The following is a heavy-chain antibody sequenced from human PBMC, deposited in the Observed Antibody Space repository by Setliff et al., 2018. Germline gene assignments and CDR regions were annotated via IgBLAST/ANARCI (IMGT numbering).Heavy chain of an antibody. Sequence: PSKTLSLTCAVSGVSVNSLTWWSWVRQSPGKGLEWIGHIYHDGNTKSYPSVHFNQSLKSRVTMSVDKSKNHFSLELTSVTAADTAVYYCARGGGGYHAASWGQGILVTVSS. CDR1: GVSVNSLTW. J-gene: IGHJ5*02. CDR2: IYHDGNT. CDR3: ARGGGGYHAAS. D-gene: IGHD2-2*01. V-gene: IGHV4-4*02.